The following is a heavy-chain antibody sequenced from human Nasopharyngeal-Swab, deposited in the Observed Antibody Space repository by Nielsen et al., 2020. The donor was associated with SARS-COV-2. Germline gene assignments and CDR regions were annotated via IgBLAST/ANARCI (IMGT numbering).Heavy chain of an antibody. CDR1: GFTFDDYA. CDR2: ISWNSGSI. J-gene: IGHJ6*02. Sequence: SLKISCAASGFTFDDYAMHWVRQAPGKGLEWVSGISWNSGSIGYADSVKGRFTISRDNSKNSLYLQMNSLRTEDTALYYCAKDLSSSWYEYYYYGMDVWGQGTTVTVSS. CDR3: AKDLSSSWYEYYYYGMDV. D-gene: IGHD6-13*01. V-gene: IGHV3-9*01.